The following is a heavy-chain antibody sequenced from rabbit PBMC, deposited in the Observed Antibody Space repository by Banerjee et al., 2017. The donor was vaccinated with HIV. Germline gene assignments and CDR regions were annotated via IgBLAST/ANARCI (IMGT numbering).Heavy chain of an antibody. D-gene: IGHD1-1*01. Sequence: QSLEESGGGLFQPGGSLALTCKASGFSLSNNYVMCWVRQAPGKGLEWIACTDTTTTKTWYASWARGRFTISKTSSTTVDLKMTSLTAADTATYFCARSGDGSGGDHGRINLWGPGTLVTVS. J-gene: IGHJ4*01. CDR2: TDTTTTKT. CDR3: ARSGDGSGGDHGRINL. CDR1: GFSLSNNYV. V-gene: IGHV1S40*01.